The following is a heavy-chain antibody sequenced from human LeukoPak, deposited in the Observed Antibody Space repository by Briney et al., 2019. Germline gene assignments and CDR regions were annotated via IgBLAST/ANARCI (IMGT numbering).Heavy chain of an antibody. Sequence: GASVKVSCKASGYTFTSYGISWVQQAPGQGLEWMGWSSPYNGNTDYAQKLQGRVTMTTDTSTSTAYMELRSLRSDDTAVYYCARGGNSGWRTPNDDYWGQGTLVTVSS. CDR3: ARGGNSGWRTPNDDY. D-gene: IGHD6-19*01. CDR1: GYTFTSYG. CDR2: SSPYNGNT. J-gene: IGHJ4*02. V-gene: IGHV1-18*01.